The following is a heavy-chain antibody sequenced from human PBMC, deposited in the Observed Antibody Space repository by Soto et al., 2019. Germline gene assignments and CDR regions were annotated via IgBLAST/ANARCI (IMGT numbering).Heavy chain of an antibody. D-gene: IGHD6-13*01. Sequence: ASVKVSCKCCGWMFINYDISRVRQATGQGLEWMGWMNPGSGKTGYANKFQGRVTMTRDASTSTAHLELSSLTSEDTAVYYCARMASSGTLNWFDPWGQGTLVTSPQ. CDR2: MNPGSGKT. CDR1: GWMFINYD. CDR3: ARMASSGTLNWFDP. J-gene: IGHJ5*02. V-gene: IGHV1-8*01.